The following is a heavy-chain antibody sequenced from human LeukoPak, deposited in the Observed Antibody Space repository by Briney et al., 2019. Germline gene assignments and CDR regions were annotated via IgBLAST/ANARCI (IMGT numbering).Heavy chain of an antibody. CDR3: ARRGHSYYYYYYMDV. V-gene: IGHV4-4*07. J-gene: IGHJ6*03. D-gene: IGHD3-10*01. CDR2: IYTSGST. Sequence: SETLSLTCTVSGGSISSYYWSWIRQPAGKGLEWIGRIYTSGSTNYNPSLKSRVTMSVDTSKNQFSLKLSSVTAADTAVYYCARRGHSYYYYYYMDVWGKGTTVTISS. CDR1: GGSISSYY.